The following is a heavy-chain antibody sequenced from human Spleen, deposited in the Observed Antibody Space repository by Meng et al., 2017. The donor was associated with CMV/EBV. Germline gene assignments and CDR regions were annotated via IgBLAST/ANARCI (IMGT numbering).Heavy chain of an antibody. Sequence: GESLKISCAASGFTVSSNYMSWVRQAPGKGLEWVSVIYSGGSTYYADSVKGRFTISRDNSKNTLYLQMNSLRAEDTAVYYCASGYSYGYYYYYGMDVWSQGTTVTVSS. CDR1: GFTVSSNY. CDR2: IYSGGST. D-gene: IGHD5-18*01. J-gene: IGHJ6*02. CDR3: ASGYSYGYYYYYGMDV. V-gene: IGHV3-53*01.